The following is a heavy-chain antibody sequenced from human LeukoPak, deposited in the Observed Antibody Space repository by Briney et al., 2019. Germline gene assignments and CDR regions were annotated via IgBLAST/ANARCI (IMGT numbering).Heavy chain of an antibody. CDR3: AREGYDFWSGYRSYFDY. V-gene: IGHV3-48*01. D-gene: IGHD3-3*01. J-gene: IGHJ4*02. CDR1: GFTFSSYS. CDR2: ISSSSSTI. Sequence: PGGSLRLSCAASGFTFSSYSMNWVRQAPGKGLEWVSYISSSSSTIYYADSVKGRFTISRDNAKNSLYLQMNSLRAEDTAVYYCAREGYDFWSGYRSYFDYWGQGTLVTVSS.